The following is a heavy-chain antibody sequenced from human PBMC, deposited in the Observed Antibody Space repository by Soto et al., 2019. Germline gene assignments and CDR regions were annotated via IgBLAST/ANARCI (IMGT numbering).Heavy chain of an antibody. Sequence: GGSVRLSCAASGFTFRNAWMSWVRQAPGKGLEWVGRIKSKTDGGATDYAAPVKGSFTISRDDSKNTLYLQMNSLKTEDTAVYYGTSGTVTCAEAASYYYYGMDVWGQGTTVTVSS. CDR3: TSGTVTCAEAASYYYYGMDV. CDR2: IKSKTDGGAT. V-gene: IGHV3-15*01. J-gene: IGHJ6*02. D-gene: IGHD4-17*01. CDR1: GFTFRNAW.